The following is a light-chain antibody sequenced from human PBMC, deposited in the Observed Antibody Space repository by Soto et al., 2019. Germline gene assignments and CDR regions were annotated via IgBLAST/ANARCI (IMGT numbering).Light chain of an antibody. V-gene: IGLV1-51*01. J-gene: IGLJ2*01. Sequence: QSVLTQPPSVSAAPGQKVTISCSGSSSNIGNNYVSSYQQLPGTAPKLLIYDTDKRLSAIPDRFSGSRSGTSATLDITGLQTGDEADYYCGTGDSRRSGHVVFGGGTKLTVL. CDR2: DTD. CDR3: GTGDSRRSGHVV. CDR1: SSNIGNNY.